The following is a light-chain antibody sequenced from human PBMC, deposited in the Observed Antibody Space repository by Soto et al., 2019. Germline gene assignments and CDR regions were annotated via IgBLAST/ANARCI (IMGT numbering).Light chain of an antibody. CDR1: QTISSW. CDR2: RAS. J-gene: IGKJ1*01. CDR3: QQYHIYSGT. V-gene: IGKV1-5*03. Sequence: DIQMTQSPSTLSGSVGDRVTITCRASQTISSWLAWYQQKPGKAPKLLIYRASSLESGLPSRFSGSGSGTEVTLTISSLQPDDFATYYCQQYHIYSGTFGQGTKVDI.